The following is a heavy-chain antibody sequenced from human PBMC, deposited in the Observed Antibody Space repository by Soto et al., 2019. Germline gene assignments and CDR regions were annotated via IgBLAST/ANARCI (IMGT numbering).Heavy chain of an antibody. J-gene: IGHJ4*02. D-gene: IGHD5-18*01. CDR2: IKSETDGGKV. CDR1: GVTLSNVW. CDR3: SHGYYQYFES. Sequence: GGSLRLSCAVSGVTLSNVWMNWVRQAPGKGPEWVGRIKSETDGGKVDYAAPVKDRFVISRDDSENTLYLQMNSLKTEDTAVYYCSHGYYQYFESWGQAPLVTLSS. V-gene: IGHV3-15*07.